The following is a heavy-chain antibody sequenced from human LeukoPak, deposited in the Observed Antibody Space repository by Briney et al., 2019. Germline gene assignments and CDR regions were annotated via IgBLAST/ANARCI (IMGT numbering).Heavy chain of an antibody. J-gene: IGHJ2*01. CDR2: ILPIFGTP. CDR1: GGIFNNYA. V-gene: IGHV1-69*05. D-gene: IGHD1-26*01. CDR3: ARGPLYPSTVASPGWYFDL. Sequence: SVKVSCKASGGIFNNYAFNWVRQAPGQGLEWMGGILPIFGTPNYAQEFQGRVTITIDESTSTAYMELSSLRSEDTAVYFCARGPLYPSTVASPGWYFDLWGRGTLVTVSS.